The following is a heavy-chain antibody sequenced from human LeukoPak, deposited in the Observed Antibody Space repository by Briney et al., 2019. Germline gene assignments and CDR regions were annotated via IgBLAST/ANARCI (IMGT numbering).Heavy chain of an antibody. CDR2: IIPIFGTA. Sequence: ASVKVSCKASGGTFSSYAISWVRQAPGQGLEWMGGIIPIFGTANYAQKFQGRVTITADESTSTAYMELSSLRSEDTAVYYCARTALRLAAPEYYYYYYGMDVWGQGTTVTVSS. V-gene: IGHV1-69*13. J-gene: IGHJ6*02. CDR3: ARTALRLAAPEYYYYYYGMDV. CDR1: GGTFSSYA. D-gene: IGHD6-6*01.